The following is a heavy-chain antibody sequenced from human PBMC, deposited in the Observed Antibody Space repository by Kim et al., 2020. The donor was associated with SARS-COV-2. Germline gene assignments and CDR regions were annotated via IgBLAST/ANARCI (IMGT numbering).Heavy chain of an antibody. CDR2: ISYDGSNK. CDR3: ALWVTGTAPFDL. Sequence: GGSVRLSCAASGFTFSSYGMHWVRQAPGKGLEWVAVISYDGSNKYYADSVKGRFTISRDNSKNTLYLQMNSLRAEDTAVYYCALWVTGTAPFDLWGRGTL. J-gene: IGHJ2*01. V-gene: IGHV3-30*03. CDR1: GFTFSSYG. D-gene: IGHD4-17*01.